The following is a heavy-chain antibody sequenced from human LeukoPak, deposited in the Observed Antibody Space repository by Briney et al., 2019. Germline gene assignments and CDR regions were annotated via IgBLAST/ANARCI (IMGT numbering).Heavy chain of an antibody. J-gene: IGHJ4*02. Sequence: PSETLSLTCAVYGGSFSGYYWSWIRQPPGKGLEWIGEINHSGSTNYNPSLKSRVTISVDTSKNQFSLKLSSVTAADTAVYYCARDKFDYWGQGTLVTVPS. V-gene: IGHV4-34*01. CDR2: INHSGST. CDR3: ARDKFDY. CDR1: GGSFSGYY.